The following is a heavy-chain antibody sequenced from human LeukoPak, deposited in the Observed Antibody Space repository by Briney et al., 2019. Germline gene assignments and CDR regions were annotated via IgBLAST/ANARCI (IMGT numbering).Heavy chain of an antibody. J-gene: IGHJ4*02. CDR1: GFTFDDYA. CDR2: ISWNSGSI. V-gene: IGHV3-9*01. D-gene: IGHD3-22*01. Sequence: GRSLRLSCAASGFTFDDYAMHWVRQAPGKGLEWVSGISWNSGSIGYADSVKGRFTISRDNAKNSLYLQMNSLRAEDTALYYCAKDRYYDSSGTIDYWGQGTLVTASS. CDR3: AKDRYYDSSGTIDY.